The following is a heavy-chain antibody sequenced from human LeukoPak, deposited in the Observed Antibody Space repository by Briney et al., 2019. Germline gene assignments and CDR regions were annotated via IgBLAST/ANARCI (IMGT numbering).Heavy chain of an antibody. V-gene: IGHV4-59*12. CDR2: IYYSGST. CDR1: GGSISSYY. J-gene: IGHJ6*03. Sequence: PSETLSLTCTVSGGSISSYYWSWIRQPPGKGLEWIGYIYYSGSTNYNPSLKSRVTISVDTSKNQLSLKLSSVTAADTAVYYCASSDFWSGSHMDVWGKGTTVTVSS. CDR3: ASSDFWSGSHMDV. D-gene: IGHD3-3*01.